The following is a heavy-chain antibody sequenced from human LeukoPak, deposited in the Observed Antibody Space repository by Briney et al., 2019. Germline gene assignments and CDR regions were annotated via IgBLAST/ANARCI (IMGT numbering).Heavy chain of an antibody. CDR2: ISSSSSYI. D-gene: IGHD2-15*01. CDR3: ARDGDCSGGSCYWNYYYYGMDV. V-gene: IGHV3-21*01. CDR1: GFTFSSYS. Sequence: GGSLRLSCAASGFTFSSYSMNWVRKAPGKGLEWVSSISSSSSYIYYADSVKGRFTISRDNAKNSLYLQMNSLRAEDTAVYYCARDGDCSGGSCYWNYYYYGMDVWGQGTTVTVSS. J-gene: IGHJ6*02.